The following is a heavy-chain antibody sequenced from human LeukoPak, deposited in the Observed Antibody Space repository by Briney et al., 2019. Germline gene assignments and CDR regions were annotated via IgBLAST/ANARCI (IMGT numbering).Heavy chain of an antibody. CDR3: ARQYYDSTGYYYFDY. CDR1: GDFITGSTYY. Sequence: SETLSLTCAVSGDFITGSTYYWGWIRQPPGKGLEWIGSMYYSGSTYSNPSLRSRVTMSADTSENQFSLNLKSVTAADTAVYYCARQYYDSTGYYYFDYWGQGTLVTVSS. CDR2: MYYSGST. V-gene: IGHV4-39*01. J-gene: IGHJ4*02. D-gene: IGHD3-22*01.